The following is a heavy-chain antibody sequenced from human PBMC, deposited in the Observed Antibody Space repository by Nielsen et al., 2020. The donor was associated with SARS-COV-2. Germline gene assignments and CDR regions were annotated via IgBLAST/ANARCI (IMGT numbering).Heavy chain of an antibody. CDR3: TRGVPDFGY. J-gene: IGHJ4*02. CDR2: INPITGGT. V-gene: IGHV1-2*06. D-gene: IGHD3-10*01. CDR1: GYTFTGYY. Sequence: ASVKVSCKASGYTFTGYYVQWARQAPGQGLEWMGRINPITGGTKYAQRFQGRVTLTRDTSIDTAYLEVSRLTSDDTAVYYCTRGVPDFGYWGQGTLVTVSS.